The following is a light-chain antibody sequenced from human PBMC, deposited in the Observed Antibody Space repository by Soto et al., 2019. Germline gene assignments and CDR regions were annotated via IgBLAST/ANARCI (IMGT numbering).Light chain of an antibody. CDR3: QKYDTAPLT. CDR1: DDIINS. CDR2: AAS. V-gene: IGKV1-27*01. Sequence: DIQVTQSPSSLSASVGDRVTITCQASDDIINSLAWYQQKPGKVPKLLIYAASTLLSGVPSRFSGSGSGTDFTLTISSLQPEDVATYYCQKYDTAPLTFGQGTKVDIK. J-gene: IGKJ1*01.